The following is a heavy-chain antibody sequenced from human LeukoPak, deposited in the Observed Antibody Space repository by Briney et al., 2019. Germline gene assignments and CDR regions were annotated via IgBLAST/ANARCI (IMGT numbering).Heavy chain of an antibody. CDR2: IYYSGST. J-gene: IGHJ4*02. CDR1: GGSFSGYY. D-gene: IGHD1-26*01. V-gene: IGHV4-59*01. CDR3: ARDSLSGRTDY. Sequence: SETLSLTCAVYGGSFSGYYWSWIRQPPGKGLEWIGYIYYSGSTNYNPSLKSRVTISVDTSKNQFSLKLSSVTAADTAVYYCARDSLSGRTDYWGQGTLVTVSS.